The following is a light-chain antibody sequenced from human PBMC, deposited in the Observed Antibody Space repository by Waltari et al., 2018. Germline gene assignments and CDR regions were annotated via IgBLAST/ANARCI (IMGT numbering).Light chain of an antibody. Sequence: QSALTQPRSVSGSPGQSVTISCTGTSSDVGGYNYVSWYQQHPGKAPKLMIYDVSKLPSGVPVRFSGSKSGNTASLTISGLQAEDEADYYCCSYAGSYSVVFGGGTKLTVL. V-gene: IGLV2-11*01. J-gene: IGLJ2*01. CDR3: CSYAGSYSVV. CDR2: DVS. CDR1: SSDVGGYNY.